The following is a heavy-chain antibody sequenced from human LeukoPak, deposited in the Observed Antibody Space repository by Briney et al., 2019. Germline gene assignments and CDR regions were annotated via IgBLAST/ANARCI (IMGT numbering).Heavy chain of an antibody. CDR3: ARATASRFDY. J-gene: IGHJ4*02. CDR1: GFTVSSNY. Sequence: PGGSLRLSCAASGFTVSSNYMSWVRQAPGKGLEWVSVIYSGGSTYYADSVKGRFTISRDNSKNTVYLQMNKLRAEDTAVYYCARATASRFDYWGQGTLVTVS. V-gene: IGHV3-53*01. CDR2: IYSGGST. D-gene: IGHD4-17*01.